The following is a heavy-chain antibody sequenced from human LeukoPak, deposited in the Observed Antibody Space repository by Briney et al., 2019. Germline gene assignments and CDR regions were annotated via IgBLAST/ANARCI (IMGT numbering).Heavy chain of an antibody. D-gene: IGHD4-17*01. CDR2: ISSSSSYI. CDR3: AREDDYGDYYYYMDV. CDR1: GFTFSSYS. J-gene: IGHJ6*03. Sequence: GGSLRLSCAASGFTFSSYSMNWVRQAPGKGLEWVSSISSSSSYIYYADSVKGRFTISRDNAKNSLYLQMNSLRAEDTAVYYCAREDDYGDYYYYMDVWGKGTTVTVSS. V-gene: IGHV3-21*01.